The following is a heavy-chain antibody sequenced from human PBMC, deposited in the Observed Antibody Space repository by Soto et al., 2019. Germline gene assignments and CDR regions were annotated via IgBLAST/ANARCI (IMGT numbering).Heavy chain of an antibody. CDR3: ARDNYCYLY. J-gene: IGHJ4*02. CDR1: GESINTNF. D-gene: IGHD5-18*01. CDR2: IHESGDI. V-gene: IGHV4-59*08. Sequence: SEILSLTCSFNGESINTNFWTWIRPTPRKGLMWIGNIHESGDIDYNPYHKSRNKITKDTTKIQFSLRLTSVTAADTAVYYCARDNYCYLYWGQG.